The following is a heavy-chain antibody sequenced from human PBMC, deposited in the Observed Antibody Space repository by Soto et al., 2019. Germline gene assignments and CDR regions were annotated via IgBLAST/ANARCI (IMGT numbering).Heavy chain of an antibody. CDR2: ISGSGGST. CDR3: AKTPRTPYADGSRLYYYYGMDV. V-gene: IGHV3-23*01. D-gene: IGHD4-17*01. CDR1: GFTFSSYA. Sequence: GGSLRLSCAASGFTFSSYAMSWVRQAPGKGLEWVSAISGSGGSTYYADSVKGRFTISRDNSKNTLYLQMNSLRAEDTAVYYCAKTPRTPYADGSRLYYYYGMDVWGQGTTVTASS. J-gene: IGHJ6*02.